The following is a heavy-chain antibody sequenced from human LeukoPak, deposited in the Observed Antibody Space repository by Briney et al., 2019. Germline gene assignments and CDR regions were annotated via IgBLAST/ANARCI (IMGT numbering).Heavy chain of an antibody. D-gene: IGHD5-18*01. CDR3: AKGRGYGNHDAFDI. Sequence: GGSLRLSCAASGFTFRTYAMSWVRQAPGKGLEWVSGISGSGGTTYYADSVKGRFTISRDNSKNTLYLQMNSLRAEDTAVYYCAKGRGYGNHDAFDIWGQGTMVTVSS. J-gene: IGHJ3*02. CDR1: GFTFRTYA. V-gene: IGHV3-23*01. CDR2: ISGSGGTT.